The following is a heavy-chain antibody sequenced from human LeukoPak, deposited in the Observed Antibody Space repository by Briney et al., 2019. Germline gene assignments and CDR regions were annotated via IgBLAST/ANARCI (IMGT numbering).Heavy chain of an antibody. J-gene: IGHJ3*02. Sequence: ASVKVSCKVSGYTLTELSTHWVRQAPGKGLEWMGGFDPEDGETIYAQKFQGRVTMTEDTSTDTAYMELSSLRSEDTAVYYCATGLGLFYYDSSGYDNAFDIWGQGTMVTVS. V-gene: IGHV1-24*01. CDR2: FDPEDGET. CDR3: ATGLGLFYYDSSGYDNAFDI. D-gene: IGHD3-22*01. CDR1: GYTLTELS.